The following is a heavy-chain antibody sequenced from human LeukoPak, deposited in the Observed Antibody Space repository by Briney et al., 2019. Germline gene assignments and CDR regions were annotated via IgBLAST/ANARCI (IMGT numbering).Heavy chain of an antibody. CDR1: GGSISSYY. D-gene: IGHD3-10*01. CDR2: IYYSGST. J-gene: IGHJ6*02. CDR3: ARAVGGYYTSYYYYGMDV. Sequence: SETLSLTCTVSGGSISSYYWSWIRQPPGKGLEWIGYIYYSGSTNYNPSLKSRVTISVDTSKTQFSLNLSSVTAADTAMYYCARAVGGYYTSYYYYGMDVWGQGTTVTVSS. V-gene: IGHV4-59*01.